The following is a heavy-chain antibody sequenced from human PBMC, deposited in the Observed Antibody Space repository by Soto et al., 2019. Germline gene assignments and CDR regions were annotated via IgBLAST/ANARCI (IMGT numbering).Heavy chain of an antibody. J-gene: IGHJ4*02. Sequence: GSLRLSCAASGFTFSSYAMSWVRQVPGKGLEWVSSISGSGGITYYAASVKGRFTFSRDTSKNTLYLQMNSLRVEDTAVYYCVKDFYCAGGSCFFDYWGPGTLVTVSS. CDR3: VKDFYCAGGSCFFDY. CDR1: GFTFSSYA. CDR2: ISGSGGIT. V-gene: IGHV3-23*01. D-gene: IGHD2-15*01.